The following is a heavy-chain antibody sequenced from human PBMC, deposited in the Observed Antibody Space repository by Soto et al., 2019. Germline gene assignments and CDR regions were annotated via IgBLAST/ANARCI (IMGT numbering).Heavy chain of an antibody. V-gene: IGHV3-73*01. D-gene: IGHD2-15*01. J-gene: IGHJ5*02. CDR1: GFTFSGSA. Sequence: GGSLRLSCAVSGFTFSGSAMHWVRQASGKGLEWVGRIRGEPNSYATTYAASVKGRFTISRDDSKNTAYLQMNSLKTEDTAVYYCTTQGVLPNTRMNWFDPWGQGTLVTVSS. CDR2: IRGEPNSYAT. CDR3: TTQGVLPNTRMNWFDP.